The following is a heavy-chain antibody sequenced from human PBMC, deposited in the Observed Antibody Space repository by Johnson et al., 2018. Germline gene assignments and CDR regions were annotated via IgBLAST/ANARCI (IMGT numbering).Heavy chain of an antibody. J-gene: IGHJ5*01. CDR1: GFSFGSCG. CDR3: AKDSLGSSWQFDS. D-gene: IGHD6-13*01. CDR2: ISYDGSNK. Sequence: QVQLVESGGGVVQPGRSLRLSCAASGFSFGSCGMHWVRQAPGKGLEWVAVISYDGSNKYYADSVKGRFTISRDNAKNSLYLQMNSLRDEDTAVYYCAKDSLGSSWQFDSWGHGTLVTVSS. V-gene: IGHV3-30*18.